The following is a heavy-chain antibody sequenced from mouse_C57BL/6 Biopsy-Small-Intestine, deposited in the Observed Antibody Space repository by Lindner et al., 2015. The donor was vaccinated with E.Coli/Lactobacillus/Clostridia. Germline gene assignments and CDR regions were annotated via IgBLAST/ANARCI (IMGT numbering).Heavy chain of an antibody. V-gene: IGHV1-18*01. D-gene: IGHD1-3*01. CDR3: ARDLPITMAGSWVRLDY. Sequence: SVKVSCKASGYTLTDYYMHWVRQAPGQGPEWMGWINPNSGGTNYAQKFQGRVTMTRDTSINTAYMELSRLRSDDTAVFYCARDLPITMAGSWVRLDYWGQGTLVTVSS. CDR2: INPNSGGT. CDR1: GYTLTDYY. J-gene: IGHJ4*01.